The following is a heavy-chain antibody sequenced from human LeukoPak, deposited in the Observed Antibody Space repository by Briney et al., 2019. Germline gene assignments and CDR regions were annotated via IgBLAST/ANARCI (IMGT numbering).Heavy chain of an antibody. J-gene: IGHJ6*02. CDR1: GFTVSNNF. CDR3: ARIGQQLVRGGMDV. Sequence: PGGSLRLSCAASGFTVSNNFMAWGRQAPGKGLEWVAVIWYDGSNKYYADSVKGRFTISRDNSKNTLYLQMNSLRAEDTAVYYCARIGQQLVRGGMDVWGQGTTVTVSS. V-gene: IGHV3-33*08. CDR2: IWYDGSNK. D-gene: IGHD6-13*01.